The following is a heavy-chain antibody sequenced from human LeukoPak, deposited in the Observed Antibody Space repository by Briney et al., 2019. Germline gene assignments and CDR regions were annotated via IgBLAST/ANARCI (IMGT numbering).Heavy chain of an antibody. V-gene: IGHV1-69-2*01. J-gene: IGHJ4*02. Sequence: ASVTISCKASGYTFTDYYMHWVQQAPGKGLEWMGRVDPEDGETIYAEKFQGRVTITADTSTDTAYMELSSLRSEDTAVYYCATGPSGSYSYWGQGTVVTVSS. CDR2: VDPEDGET. D-gene: IGHD1-26*01. CDR1: GYTFTDYY. CDR3: ATGPSGSYSY.